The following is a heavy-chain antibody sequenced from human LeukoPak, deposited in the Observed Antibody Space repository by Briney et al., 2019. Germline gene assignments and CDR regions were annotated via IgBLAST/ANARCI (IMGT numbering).Heavy chain of an antibody. Sequence: ASVKVSCKASGYTFTSYGISWVRQAPGQGLEWMGWISAYNGNTNYAQKLQGRVTITTDTSTSTDYMELRRLRSDDTAVYYCARDKSRFGSGWFGFDYWGQGTLVTVSS. J-gene: IGHJ4*02. D-gene: IGHD6-19*01. CDR1: GYTFTSYG. CDR3: ARDKSRFGSGWFGFDY. CDR2: ISAYNGNT. V-gene: IGHV1-18*01.